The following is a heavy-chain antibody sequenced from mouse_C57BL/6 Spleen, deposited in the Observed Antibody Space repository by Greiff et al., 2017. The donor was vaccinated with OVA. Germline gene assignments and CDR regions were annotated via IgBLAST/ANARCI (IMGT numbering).Heavy chain of an antibody. CDR3: ARRSGAAQAYFDY. V-gene: IGHV1-78*01. CDR2: IYPRDGST. J-gene: IGHJ2*01. CDR1: GYTFTDHT. Sequence: VQLQESDAELVKPGASVKISCKVSGYTFTDHTIHWMKQRPEQGLEWIGYIYPRDGSTKYNEKFKGKATLTADKSSSTAYMQLNSLTSEDSAVYFCARRSGAAQAYFDYWGQGTTLTVSS. D-gene: IGHD3-2*02.